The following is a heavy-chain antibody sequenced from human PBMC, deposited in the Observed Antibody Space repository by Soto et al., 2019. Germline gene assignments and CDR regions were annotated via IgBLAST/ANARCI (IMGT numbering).Heavy chain of an antibody. J-gene: IGHJ6*02. CDR2: MNHNRGNT. V-gene: IGHV1-8*01. Sequence: ASLKVSCNASGYTFTSHDINWVRKASGQGLEWMVWMNHNRGNTGYAQKFQGRVNMTRNTPISTAYMELSSLRSEDTAVYYCARGFNFPKLTGTSYYYYGMDVWGQGTTVTVSS. D-gene: IGHD1-7*01. CDR1: GYTFTSHD. CDR3: ARGFNFPKLTGTSYYYYGMDV.